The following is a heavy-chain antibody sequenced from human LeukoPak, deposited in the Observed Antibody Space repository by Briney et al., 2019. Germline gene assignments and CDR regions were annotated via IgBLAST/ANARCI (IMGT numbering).Heavy chain of an antibody. CDR3: GRDSSSWRGDI. D-gene: IGHD6-13*01. J-gene: IGHJ3*02. V-gene: IGHV3-48*01. CDR2: ISSSSSTI. CDR1: GFTFSSYS. Sequence: PGGSLRLSCAASGFTFSSYSMNWVRQAPGKGLEWVSYISSSSSTIYYADSVKGRFTISRDNAKNSLYLQMNSLRAEDMAVYYCGRDSSSWRGDIWGQGTMVTVSS.